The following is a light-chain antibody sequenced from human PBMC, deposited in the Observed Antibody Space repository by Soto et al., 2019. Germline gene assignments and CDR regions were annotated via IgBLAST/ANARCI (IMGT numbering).Light chain of an antibody. CDR1: QSISSW. J-gene: IGKJ1*01. CDR2: KAS. Sequence: DIQMTQSPSTLSASVGDRVTITCRASQSISSWLAWYQQKPGKAPTLLIYKASSLESGVPSRFSGSGSGTEFTLTISSLQPDEFATYYCQQYNSYWTWTFGQGTKVEIK. CDR3: QQYNSYWTWT. V-gene: IGKV1-5*03.